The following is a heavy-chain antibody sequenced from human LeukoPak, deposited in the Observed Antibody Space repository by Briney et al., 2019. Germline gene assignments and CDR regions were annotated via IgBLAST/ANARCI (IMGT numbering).Heavy chain of an antibody. CDR1: GFTFSSYS. D-gene: IGHD5-24*01. Sequence: PGGSLRLSCAASGFTFSSYSMNWVRQAPGKGLEWVSSISSSSSYIYYADSVKGRFTISRDNAKNSLYLQMNSLRAEDTAVYYCARGEIGWLQLVDYWGQGTLVTVSS. V-gene: IGHV3-21*01. CDR2: ISSSSSYI. J-gene: IGHJ4*02. CDR3: ARGEIGWLQLVDY.